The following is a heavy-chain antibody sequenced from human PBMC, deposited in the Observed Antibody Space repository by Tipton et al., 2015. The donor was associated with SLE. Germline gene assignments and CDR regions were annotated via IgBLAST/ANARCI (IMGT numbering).Heavy chain of an antibody. CDR2: IYTSGST. V-gene: IGHV4-61*05. D-gene: IGHD6-19*01. J-gene: IGHJ4*02. CDR1: GGSISSSSYY. Sequence: LRLSCTVSGGSISSSSYYWGWIRQPPGKGLEWIGYIYTSGSTKYNPSLKSRVTISVDTSKNQFSLKLSSVTAADTAVYYCARVTDWGSGRYWGQGTLVTVSS. CDR3: ARVTDWGSGRY.